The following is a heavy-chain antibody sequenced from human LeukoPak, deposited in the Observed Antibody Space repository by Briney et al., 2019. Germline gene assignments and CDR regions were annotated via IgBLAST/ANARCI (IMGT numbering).Heavy chain of an antibody. CDR2: IYYSGST. CDR1: GGSISSGGYY. J-gene: IGHJ4*02. CDR3: ARMNTVVTPFDY. V-gene: IGHV4-31*03. Sequence: TLSLTCTASGGSISSGGYYWSWIRQHPGKGLEWIGYIYYSGSTYYNPSLKSRVTISVDTSKNQFFLKLSSVTAADTAVYYCARMNTVVTPFDYWGQGTLVTVSS. D-gene: IGHD4-23*01.